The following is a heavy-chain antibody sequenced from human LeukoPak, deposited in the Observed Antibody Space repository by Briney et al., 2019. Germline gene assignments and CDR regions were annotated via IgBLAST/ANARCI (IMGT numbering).Heavy chain of an antibody. CDR2: LSAYNGNT. Sequence: GASAKVSCKASGYTFTSYGISWVRQAPGQGLEWMGWLSAYNGNTNCAQELQGRVTMTTDTSTSTAYMELRSLRSDDTAVYYCARDPVRAIAVAGNRFDPWGQGTLVTVSS. J-gene: IGHJ5*02. V-gene: IGHV1-18*01. CDR3: ARDPVRAIAVAGNRFDP. CDR1: GYTFTSYG. D-gene: IGHD6-19*01.